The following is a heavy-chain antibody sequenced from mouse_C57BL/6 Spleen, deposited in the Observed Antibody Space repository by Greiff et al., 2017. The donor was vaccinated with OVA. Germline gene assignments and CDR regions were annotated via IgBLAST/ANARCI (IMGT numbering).Heavy chain of an antibody. CDR2: IYPGDGDT. D-gene: IGHD2-4*01. Sequence: VKLMESGPELVKPGASVKISCKASGYAFSSSWMDWVKQRPGKGLEWIGRIYPGDGDTKYNGKFKGEATLTAENSSSTAYMQLSSLTSEDSAVYFCAGMITTGYYAMDYWGQGTSVTVSS. CDR1: GYAFSSSW. V-gene: IGHV1-82*01. J-gene: IGHJ4*01. CDR3: AGMITTGYYAMDY.